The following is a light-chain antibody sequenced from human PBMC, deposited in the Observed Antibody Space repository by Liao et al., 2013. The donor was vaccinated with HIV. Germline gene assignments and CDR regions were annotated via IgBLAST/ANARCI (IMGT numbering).Light chain of an antibody. CDR3: QAWDSSTWV. V-gene: IGLV3-21*01. CDR2: NDN. J-gene: IGLJ3*02. CDR1: NIGSKT. Sequence: SYVLTQPPSVSVAPGKTARVTCGGFNIGSKTVHWYQQKPGQAPVLVIYNDNDRPSGIPERFSGSNSGNTATLTISRVEAGDEADYYCQAWDSSTWVFGGGTKLTVL.